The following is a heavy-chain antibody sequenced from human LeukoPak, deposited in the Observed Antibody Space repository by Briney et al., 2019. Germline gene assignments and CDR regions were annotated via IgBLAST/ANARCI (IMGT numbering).Heavy chain of an antibody. CDR1: GGSMGNDY. J-gene: IGHJ6*03. D-gene: IGHD2-15*01. Sequence: SETLSLTCTVSGGSMGNDYWSWIRQPAGKGLEWIGRIQVGGTTNYNPSFNSRLTISLDKSKNQFSLKLSSVTAADTAVYYCARDDQLGYCSGGTCNPHYFYYMDVWGKGTTVTVSS. CDR2: IQVGGTT. CDR3: ARDDQLGYCSGGTCNPHYFYYMDV. V-gene: IGHV4-4*07.